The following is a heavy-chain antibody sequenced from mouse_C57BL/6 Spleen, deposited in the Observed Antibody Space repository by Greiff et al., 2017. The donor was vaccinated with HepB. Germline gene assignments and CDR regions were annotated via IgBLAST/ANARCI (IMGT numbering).Heavy chain of an antibody. CDR3: AREGYSNYEDAMDY. J-gene: IGHJ4*01. D-gene: IGHD2-5*01. V-gene: IGHV1-81*01. Sequence: VQLQQSGAELARPGASVKLSCKASGYTFTSYGISWVKQRTGQGLEWIGEIYPRSGNTYYNEKFKGKATLTADKSSSTAYMELRSLTSEDSAVYFCAREGYSNYEDAMDYWGQGTSVTVSS. CDR2: IYPRSGNT. CDR1: GYTFTSYG.